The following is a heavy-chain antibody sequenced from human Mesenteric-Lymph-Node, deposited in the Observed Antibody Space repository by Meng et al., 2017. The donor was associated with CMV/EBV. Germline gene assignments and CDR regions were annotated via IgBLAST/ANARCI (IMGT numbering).Heavy chain of an antibody. D-gene: IGHD1-1*01. V-gene: IGHV3-30*02. CDR3: AKDDLRWGTSDNHFDS. CDR1: GFTFSDYA. J-gene: IGHJ4*02. Sequence: GESLKISCAASGFTFSDYAMHWVRQAPGKGLECVAFIQHDGGNEYYADSVKGRFTISRDNSKNTVYLQMSSLRAEDTAVYFCAKDDLRWGTSDNHFDSWGQGALVTVSS. CDR2: IQHDGGNE.